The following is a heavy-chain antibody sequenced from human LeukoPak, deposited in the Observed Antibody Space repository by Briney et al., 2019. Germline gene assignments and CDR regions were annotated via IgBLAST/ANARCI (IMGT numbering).Heavy chain of an antibody. CDR1: GFTFSSYW. V-gene: IGHV3-7*04. Sequence: PGGSLRLSCAASGFTFSSYWMSWVRQAPGKGLEWVANINQDGSEKYYVDSVKGRFTISRDNAKNSLYLQMNSLRAGDTAVYYCARGLYRFSYFDYWGQGTLVTVSS. D-gene: IGHD3-16*01. J-gene: IGHJ4*02. CDR3: ARGLYRFSYFDY. CDR2: INQDGSEK.